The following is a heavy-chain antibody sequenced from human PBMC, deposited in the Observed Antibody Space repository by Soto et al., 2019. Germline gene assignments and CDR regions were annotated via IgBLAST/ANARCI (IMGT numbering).Heavy chain of an antibody. D-gene: IGHD1-26*01. Sequence: GGSLRLSCAASGFTVSSNYMSWVRQAPGKGLEWISIIYSAGDTYYADSVKGRFTISRDNSKNTLYLQMNSLGAEDTAVYYCARDFVVGGPTINYYYGMDVWGQGTTVTVSS. V-gene: IGHV3-66*01. J-gene: IGHJ6*02. CDR3: ARDFVVGGPTINYYYGMDV. CDR2: IYSAGDT. CDR1: GFTVSSNY.